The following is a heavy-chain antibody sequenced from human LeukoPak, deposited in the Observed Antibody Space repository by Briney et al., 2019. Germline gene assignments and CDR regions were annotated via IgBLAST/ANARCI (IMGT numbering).Heavy chain of an antibody. V-gene: IGHV3-66*01. CDR1: GFIVSSNY. J-gene: IGHJ4*02. CDR3: AGGRWLAVADS. D-gene: IGHD6-13*01. CDR2: IYSGGST. Sequence: PGGSLRLSCAASGFIVSSNYMNWVRQAPGKGLEWVSIIYSGGSTYYADSVKGRFTISRDNSKNTLYLQMNSLRVEDTAVYYCAGGRWLAVADSWGQGTLVIVSS.